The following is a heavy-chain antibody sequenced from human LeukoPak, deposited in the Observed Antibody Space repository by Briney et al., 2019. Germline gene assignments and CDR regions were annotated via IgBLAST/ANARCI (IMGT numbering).Heavy chain of an antibody. Sequence: GESLKISCKGSGYSFTSYWIGWVRQMPGKGLEWMGIIYPGDSDTRYSPSFQGQVTISADKSISTAYLQWSSPKASDTAMYYCARLRDGYNRGYYYMDVWGKGTTVTVSS. V-gene: IGHV5-51*01. CDR3: ARLRDGYNRGYYYMDV. CDR1: GYSFTSYW. J-gene: IGHJ6*03. D-gene: IGHD5-24*01. CDR2: IYPGDSDT.